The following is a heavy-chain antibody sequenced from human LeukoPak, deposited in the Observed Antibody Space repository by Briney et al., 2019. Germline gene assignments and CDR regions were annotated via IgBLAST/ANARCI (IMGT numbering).Heavy chain of an antibody. CDR3: ARSPGYSSSWYYFDY. J-gene: IGHJ4*02. CDR2: CNPEDGET. D-gene: IGHD6-13*01. V-gene: IGHV1-24*01. CDR1: GYTLTELC. Sequence: ASVKVSCKVSGYTLTELCMHWVRQAPGKGLEWMGGCNPEDGETIYAQKFQGRVTMTEDTSTDTAYMELSSLRSEDTAVYYCARSPGYSSSWYYFDYWGQGTLVTVSS.